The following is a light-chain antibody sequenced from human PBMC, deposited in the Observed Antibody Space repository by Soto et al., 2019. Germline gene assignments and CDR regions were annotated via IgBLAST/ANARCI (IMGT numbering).Light chain of an antibody. CDR3: RRYGSSLLFS. J-gene: IGKJ3*01. CDR2: GAS. V-gene: IGKV3-20*01. Sequence: IVLTQSPGTLSLSPGERATLSCRASQSVSSNYLAWYQQKRGQAPRLLIYGASSRATGIPDRFSGSGSGTGFLLSKSRPVPEDLAVYYCRRYGSSLLFSFGPGTEVDLK. CDR1: QSVSSNY.